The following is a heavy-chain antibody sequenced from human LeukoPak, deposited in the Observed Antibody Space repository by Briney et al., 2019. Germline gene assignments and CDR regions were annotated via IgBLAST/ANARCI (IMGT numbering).Heavy chain of an antibody. V-gene: IGHV4-34*01. CDR1: GGSFSGYN. J-gene: IGHJ4*02. CDR3: ARVSYDFWSGYGIYYFDY. D-gene: IGHD3-3*01. Sequence: SETLSLTCAVYGGSFSGYNWSWIRQPPGMGLEWIGEINHSGSTNYNPSLKSRVTISVDTSKNQFSLTLSSVTAADTAVYYCARVSYDFWSGYGIYYFDYWGQGTLLTVSS. CDR2: INHSGST.